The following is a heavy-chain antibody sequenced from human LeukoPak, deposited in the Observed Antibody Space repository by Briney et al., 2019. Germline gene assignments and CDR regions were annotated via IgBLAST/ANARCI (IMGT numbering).Heavy chain of an antibody. Sequence: GGSLRPSCAVSGLPYSSYYMSWIRQAPGKGLEWISYISDSGSYTNYADSVRGRFTISRDNAKNSLSLQMNSLRADDTAVYYCATTMGRGPGGHFVSWGQGTLVTVSS. CDR3: ATTMGRGPGGHFVS. J-gene: IGHJ4*02. D-gene: IGHD3-10*01. CDR2: ISDSGSYT. V-gene: IGHV3-11*03. CDR1: GLPYSSYY.